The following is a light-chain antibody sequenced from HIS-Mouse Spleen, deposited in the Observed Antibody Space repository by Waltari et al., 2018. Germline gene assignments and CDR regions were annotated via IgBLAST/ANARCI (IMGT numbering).Light chain of an antibody. V-gene: IGLV2-23*01. J-gene: IGLJ3*02. CDR1: SSDGGRYNL. CDR2: EGS. Sequence: QSALTQPASVSGSPGQSITISCTGPSSDGGRYNLVPSNQQHPGKAPKLMIYEGSKRPSGVSNRFSGSKSGNTASLTISGLQAEDEADYYCCSYAGSSTWVFGGGTKLTVL. CDR3: CSYAGSSTWV.